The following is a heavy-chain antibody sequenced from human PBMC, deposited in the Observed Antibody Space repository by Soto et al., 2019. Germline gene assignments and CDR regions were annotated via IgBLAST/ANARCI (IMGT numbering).Heavy chain of an antibody. CDR1: GGSISIGGYY. J-gene: IGHJ4*02. V-gene: IGHV4-31*03. D-gene: IGHD2-15*01. CDR3: ARCPVNLRFPGYCSGGSCYGVFDY. Sequence: PSETLSLTCTVSGGSISIGGYYWSWIRQHPGKGLEWIGYIYYSGSTYYNPSLKSRVTISVDTSKNQFSLKLSSVTAADTAVYYCARCPVNLRFPGYCSGGSCYGVFDYWGQGTLVTVSS. CDR2: IYYSGST.